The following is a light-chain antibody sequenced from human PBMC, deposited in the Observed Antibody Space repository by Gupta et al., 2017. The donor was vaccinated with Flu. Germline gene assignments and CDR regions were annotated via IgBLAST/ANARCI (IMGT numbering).Light chain of an antibody. J-gene: IGKJ4*01. CDR3: QQSYSRGT. V-gene: IGKV1-39*01. CDR2: AAS. Sequence: DPQMTQSPASVSASVGDRVTITCRASQSISSYLNWYQQKPGKAPKLLIYAASSLQSGVPSRFSGSGSGTDFTLTISSLQPEDFATYYCQQSYSRGTFGGGTKVEIK. CDR1: QSISSY.